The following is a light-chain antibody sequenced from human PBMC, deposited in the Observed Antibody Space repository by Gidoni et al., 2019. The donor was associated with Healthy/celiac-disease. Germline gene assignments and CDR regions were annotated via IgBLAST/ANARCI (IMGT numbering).Light chain of an antibody. CDR1: QDMIDY. V-gene: IGKV1-33*01. CDR3: QQYDNLPIT. Sequence: DIQMTQSPSSLSASVGDRVTITCQASQDMIDYLNWYQQKPGKAPELLIYDASNLETGVPSRFSGSGPGTDFTFTISSLQPEDIATYYCQQYDNLPITFGQGTRVEIK. CDR2: DAS. J-gene: IGKJ5*01.